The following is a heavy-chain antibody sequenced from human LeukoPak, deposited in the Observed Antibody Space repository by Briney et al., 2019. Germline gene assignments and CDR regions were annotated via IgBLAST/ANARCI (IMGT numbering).Heavy chain of an antibody. CDR1: GFTVSSNY. J-gene: IGHJ4*02. V-gene: IGHV3-53*01. Sequence: GGSLRLPCAASGFTVSSNYMSWVRQAPGKGLEWVSIIYSGGSTYYADSVKGRFTISRDNSKNTLYLQMNSLRAEDTAVYYCARYMILGFFFDYWGQGTLVTVSS. D-gene: IGHD3/OR15-3a*01. CDR3: ARYMILGFFFDY. CDR2: IYSGGST.